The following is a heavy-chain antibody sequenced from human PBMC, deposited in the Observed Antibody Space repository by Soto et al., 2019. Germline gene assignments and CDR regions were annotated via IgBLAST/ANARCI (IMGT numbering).Heavy chain of an antibody. J-gene: IGHJ1*01. D-gene: IGHD3-22*01. Sequence: QVQLQESGPGLVKPSQTLSLTCTVSGGSISSGAYYWSWIRQHTGKGLEWIGYIYYSGSTYYNPSLKSRVTISVDTSNNQFSRKLSSVTAADTAVYYCAIYDSSGSRGFQHWGQGTLVTVSS. CDR2: IYYSGST. CDR1: GGSISSGAYY. V-gene: IGHV4-31*03. CDR3: AIYDSSGSRGFQH.